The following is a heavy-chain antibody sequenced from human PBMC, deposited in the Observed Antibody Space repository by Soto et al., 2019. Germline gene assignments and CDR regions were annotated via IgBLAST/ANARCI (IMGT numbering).Heavy chain of an antibody. Sequence: LSLTCAVSGGSISSSNWWSWVRQPPGKGLEWIGEIYHSGSTNYNPSLKSRVTISVDKSKNQFSLKLSSVTAADTAVYYCAVGAAAGRFGLDYWGQGTLVTVSS. V-gene: IGHV4-4*02. J-gene: IGHJ4*02. CDR2: IYHSGST. CDR1: GGSISSSNW. CDR3: AVGAAAGRFGLDY. D-gene: IGHD6-13*01.